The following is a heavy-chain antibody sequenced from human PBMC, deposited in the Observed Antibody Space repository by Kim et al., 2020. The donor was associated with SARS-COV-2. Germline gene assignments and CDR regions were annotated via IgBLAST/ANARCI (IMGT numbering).Heavy chain of an antibody. J-gene: IGHJ6*02. Sequence: ASVKVSCKPSGYTFTTYSIHWVRQAPGQSLEWMAWINAGNGNTGYSQKLQDRVTLTRDTFATTAYMELSSPMSEDTAVYYCARSGSGHGLDVWGQETTDT. CDR1: GYTFTTYS. CDR2: INAGNGNT. CDR3: ARSGSGHGLDV. D-gene: IGHD6-25*01. V-gene: IGHV1-3*01.